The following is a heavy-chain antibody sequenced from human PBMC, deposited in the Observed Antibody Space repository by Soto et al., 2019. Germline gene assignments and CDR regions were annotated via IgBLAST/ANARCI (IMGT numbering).Heavy chain of an antibody. Sequence: EVQLVESGGGLVKPGGSLRLSCAASGFTFSSYSMNWVRQAPGKGLEWVSSISSSSSYIYYADSVKGRFTISRDNAKNSLYLQMNSLRAEDTAVYYCARGGFSAADENDYYFDYWGQGTLVTVSS. CDR1: GFTFSSYS. CDR3: ARGGFSAADENDYYFDY. J-gene: IGHJ4*02. V-gene: IGHV3-21*01. CDR2: ISSSSSYI. D-gene: IGHD6-13*01.